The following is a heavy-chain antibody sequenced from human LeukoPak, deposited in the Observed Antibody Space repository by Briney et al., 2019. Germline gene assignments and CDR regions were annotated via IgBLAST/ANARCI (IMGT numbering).Heavy chain of an antibody. CDR2: ISAYNGNT. CDR3: ARDRPYSSGWYTDY. CDR1: GYTFTSYG. D-gene: IGHD6-19*01. Sequence: ASVKVSCKASGYTFTSYGISWVRQAPGQGLEWMGWISAYNGNTNYAQKLQGRVTMTTDTSTSTAYVELRSLRSDDTAVYYCARDRPYSSGWYTDYWGQGTLVTVSS. J-gene: IGHJ4*02. V-gene: IGHV1-18*01.